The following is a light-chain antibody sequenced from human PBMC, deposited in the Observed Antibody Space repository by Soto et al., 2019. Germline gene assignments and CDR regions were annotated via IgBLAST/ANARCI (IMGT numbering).Light chain of an antibody. CDR3: MQSLQTPPA. J-gene: IGKJ1*01. Sequence: DFVMTQSPLSLPVTPGEPASISCRSSQSLLHINGFNYLDWYLQKQGQSPQLLIYLGSNRASVVPDRFSGSGSGTDFTLKISRVEAAHVGIYFCMQSLQTPPAFGQGTRVEI. CDR2: LGS. CDR1: QSLLHINGFNY. V-gene: IGKV2-28*01.